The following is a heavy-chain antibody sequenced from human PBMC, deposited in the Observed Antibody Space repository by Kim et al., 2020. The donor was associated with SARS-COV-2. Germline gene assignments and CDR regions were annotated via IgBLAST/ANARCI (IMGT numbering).Heavy chain of an antibody. CDR2: ISGSGGST. D-gene: IGHD3-22*01. CDR3: AKSYYYDSSGHYYFDY. Sequence: GGSLRRSCAASGFTFSSYAMSWVRQAPGKGLEWVSAISGSGGSTYYADSVKGRFTISRDNSKNTLYLQMNSLRAEDTAVYYCAKSYYYDSSGHYYFDYWGQGTLVTVSS. J-gene: IGHJ4*02. CDR1: GFTFSSYA. V-gene: IGHV3-23*01.